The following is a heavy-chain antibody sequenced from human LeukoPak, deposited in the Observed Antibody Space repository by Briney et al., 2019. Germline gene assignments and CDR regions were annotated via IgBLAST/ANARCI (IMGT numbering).Heavy chain of an antibody. CDR2: IDNGGGGT. CDR1: GFTFSGYW. Sequence: GGSLRLSCAASGFTFSGYWMHWVRQVPEKGLVLVSRIDNGGGGTTYADSVQGRFTVSRDNAKNTLYLQMNSLRAEDTAIYYCARGGGWDTIFRVVQYMDVWGKGTTVTVSS. V-gene: IGHV3-74*01. CDR3: ARGGGWDTIFRVVQYMDV. D-gene: IGHD3-3*01. J-gene: IGHJ6*03.